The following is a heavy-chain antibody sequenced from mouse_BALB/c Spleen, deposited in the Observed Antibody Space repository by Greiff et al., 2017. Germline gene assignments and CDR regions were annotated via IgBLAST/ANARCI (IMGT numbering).Heavy chain of an antibody. CDR1: GYSITSGYS. J-gene: IGHJ4*01. Sequence: EVQLQESGPDLVKPSQSLSLTCTVTGYSITSGYSWHWIRQLPGNKLEWMGYIHYSGSTNYNPSLKSRISITRDTSKNHFFLQLNSVTTEDTATYYCARPIYNGYDGDAMDYWGQGTSVTVSS. CDR2: IHYSGST. V-gene: IGHV3-1*02. CDR3: ARPIYNGYDGDAMDY. D-gene: IGHD2-2*01.